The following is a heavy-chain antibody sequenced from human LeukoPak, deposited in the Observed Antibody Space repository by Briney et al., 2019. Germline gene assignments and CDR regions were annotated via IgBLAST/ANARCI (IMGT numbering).Heavy chain of an antibody. V-gene: IGHV1-24*01. D-gene: IGHD2-2*01. CDR1: GYTLTELS. J-gene: IGHJ3*02. Sequence: GASVKVSCKVSGYTLTELSMHWVRQAPGKGLEWMGGFDPEDGETIYAQKFQGRVTMTEDTSTDTAYMELSRLRSDDTAVYYCATCVVVPAAISDAFDIWGQGTMVTVSS. CDR3: ATCVVVPAAISDAFDI. CDR2: FDPEDGET.